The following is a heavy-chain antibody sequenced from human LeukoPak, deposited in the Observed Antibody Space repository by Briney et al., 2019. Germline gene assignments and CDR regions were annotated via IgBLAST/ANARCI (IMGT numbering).Heavy chain of an antibody. CDR3: AKLWGGQNWNDD. J-gene: IGHJ5*02. V-gene: IGHV3-30*02. CDR2: IRYDGSNK. Sequence: PGGSLRLSCAASGFTFSSYGMHWVRQAPGKGLEWVAFIRYDGSNKYYADSVKGRFTISRDNSKNTLYLQMNSLRAEDTAVYYCAKLWGGQNWNDDWGQGTLVTVSS. D-gene: IGHD3-16*01. CDR1: GFTFSSYG.